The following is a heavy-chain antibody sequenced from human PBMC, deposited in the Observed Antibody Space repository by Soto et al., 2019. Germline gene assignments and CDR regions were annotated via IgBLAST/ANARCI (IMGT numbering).Heavy chain of an antibody. Sequence: QVQLVESGGGLVKPGGSLRLSCAASGFTFSDYYMSWIRQAPGKGLEWVSYISSRSSTIFYAYSVKGRFTISRDNVKNSRYLQMNSLRAEDTAVYYCASGTNGAFFVYWGQGILVTVAS. CDR2: ISSRSSTI. CDR3: ASGTNGAFFVY. D-gene: IGHD2-8*01. J-gene: IGHJ4*02. CDR1: GFTFSDYY. V-gene: IGHV3-11*01.